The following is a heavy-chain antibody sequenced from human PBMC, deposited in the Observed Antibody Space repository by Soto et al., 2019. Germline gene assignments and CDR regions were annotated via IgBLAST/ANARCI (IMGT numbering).Heavy chain of an antibody. J-gene: IGHJ6*02. CDR2: ISSSSSYI. CDR1: GFTFSSYS. Sequence: PGGSLRLSCAASGFTFSSYSMNWVRQAPGKGLEWVSSISSSSSYIYYADSVKGRFTISRDNAKNSLYLQMNSLRAEDTAVYYCARDGRVYAIPSSYYGMDVWGQGTTVTVSS. V-gene: IGHV3-21*01. D-gene: IGHD2-8*01. CDR3: ARDGRVYAIPSSYYGMDV.